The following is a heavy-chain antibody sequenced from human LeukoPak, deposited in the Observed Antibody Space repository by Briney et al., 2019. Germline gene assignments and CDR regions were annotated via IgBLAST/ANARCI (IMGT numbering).Heavy chain of an antibody. CDR2: ISSSSDVT. V-gene: IGHV3-23*01. Sequence: PGGSLRLSCAASGFTFTTYAMSWVRQAPGKGLEWVSRISSSSDVTHYADSVRGRFTISRDNSQNTLYLHMNSLRSEDTAVYYCAKDAGIYYGWFDPWGQGTLATVSS. J-gene: IGHJ5*02. CDR1: GFTFTTYA. CDR3: AKDAGIYYGWFDP. D-gene: IGHD1-26*01.